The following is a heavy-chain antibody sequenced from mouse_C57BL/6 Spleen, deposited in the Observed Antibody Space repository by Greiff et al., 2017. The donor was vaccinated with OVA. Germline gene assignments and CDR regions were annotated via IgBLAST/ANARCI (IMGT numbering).Heavy chain of an antibody. J-gene: IGHJ3*01. V-gene: IGHV5-4*01. D-gene: IGHD4-1*01. CDR3: ARDKLVSFAY. Sequence: EVQVVESGGGLVKPGGSLKLSCAASGFTFSSYAMSWVRQTPEKRLEWVATISDGGSYTYYPDNVRGRFTISRDNAKNNLYLQMSHLKSEDTAMYYCARDKLVSFAYWGQGTLVTVSA. CDR1: GFTFSSYA. CDR2: ISDGGSYT.